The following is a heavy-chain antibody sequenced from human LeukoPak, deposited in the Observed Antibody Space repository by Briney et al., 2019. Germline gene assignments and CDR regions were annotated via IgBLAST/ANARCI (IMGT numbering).Heavy chain of an antibody. CDR2: IYHSGST. CDR1: GYSISSGYY. Sequence: PSETLSLTCAVSGYSISSGYYWGWIRQPPGKGLEWIGSIYHSGSTYYNPSLKSRVTISVDTSKNQFSLKLNSVTAADTAVYYCAKGGNSEYSSSSYWGQGTLVTVPS. D-gene: IGHD6-6*01. V-gene: IGHV4-38-2*01. J-gene: IGHJ4*02. CDR3: AKGGNSEYSSSSY.